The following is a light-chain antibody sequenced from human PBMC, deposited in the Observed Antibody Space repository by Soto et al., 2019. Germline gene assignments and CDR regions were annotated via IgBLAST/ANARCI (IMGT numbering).Light chain of an antibody. CDR3: ETWDTSLSPGYV. CDR2: ENN. CDR1: TSNIGNNY. V-gene: IGLV1-51*02. Sequence: QSVLTQPPSVSAAPGQKVTLSCSGSTSNIGNNYVSWYQQIPGTAPKLLIYENNKRPSGIPDRFSGSKSGTSATLGITGHKTGAGAIYYGETWDTSLSPGYVFGPGTGSPS. J-gene: IGLJ1*01.